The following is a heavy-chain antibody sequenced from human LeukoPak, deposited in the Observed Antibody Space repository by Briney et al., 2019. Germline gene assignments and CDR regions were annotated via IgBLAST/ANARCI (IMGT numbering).Heavy chain of an antibody. CDR3: ARDPISIAAAIFWFDP. D-gene: IGHD6-13*01. J-gene: IGHJ5*02. CDR2: INTNTGNP. V-gene: IGHV7-4-1*02. Sequence: ASVKVSCKASGYTFTSYAMNWVRQAPGQGLEWMGWINTNTGNPTYAQGFTGRFVFSLDTSVSTAYLQISSLKAEDTAVYYCARDPISIAAAIFWFDPWGQGTLVTVSS. CDR1: GYTFTSYA.